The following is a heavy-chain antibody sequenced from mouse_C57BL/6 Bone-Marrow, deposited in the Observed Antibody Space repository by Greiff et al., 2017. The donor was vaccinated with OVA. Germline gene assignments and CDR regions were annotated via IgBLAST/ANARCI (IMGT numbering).Heavy chain of an antibody. CDR3: ARDNWSAY. J-gene: IGHJ3*01. D-gene: IGHD4-1*02. Sequence: EVKLMESGGGLVKPGGSLKLSCAASGFTFSSYAMSWVRQTPEQRLEWVATISDGGSYTYYPDNVKGRFTISRDNAKNNLYLQMSHLKSEDTAMYYCARDNWSAYWGQGTLVTVSA. CDR2: ISDGGSYT. CDR1: GFTFSSYA. V-gene: IGHV5-4*01.